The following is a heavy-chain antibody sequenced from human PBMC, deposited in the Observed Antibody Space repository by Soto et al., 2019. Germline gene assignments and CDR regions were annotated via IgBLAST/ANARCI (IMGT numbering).Heavy chain of an antibody. D-gene: IGHD4-17*01. V-gene: IGHV1-46*01. J-gene: IGHJ2*01. CDR1: GYTFTSYY. CDR2: INPSGGST. Sequence: QVQLVQSGAEVKKPGASVKVSCKASGYTFTSYYMHWVRQAPGQGLEWMGIINPSGGSTSYAQKCQGRVTMTRATSTSTVYMELSTVSSGATALYDWARAITTDWYFDLWGRGTLVTVSS. CDR3: ARAITTDWYFDL.